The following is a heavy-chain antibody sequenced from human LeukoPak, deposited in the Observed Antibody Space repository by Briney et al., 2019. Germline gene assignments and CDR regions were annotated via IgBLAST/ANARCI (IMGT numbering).Heavy chain of an antibody. CDR3: ARHTVGATGSFDY. V-gene: IGHV4-59*08. D-gene: IGHD1-26*01. J-gene: IGHJ4*02. CDR2: IYYSGST. CDR1: GGSISTHY. Sequence: SETPSLTCTVSGGSISTHYWSWIRQSPGKGVEWIGYIYYSGSTVYNPSLKSRVTTSVDTSKNQFSLKLSSVTAADTAVYYCARHTVGATGSFDYWGQGTLVTVSS.